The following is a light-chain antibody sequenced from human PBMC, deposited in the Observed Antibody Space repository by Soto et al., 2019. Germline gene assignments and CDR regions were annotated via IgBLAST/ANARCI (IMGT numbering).Light chain of an antibody. J-gene: IGLJ2*01. V-gene: IGLV2-8*01. CDR3: MSFAGTSNPL. CDR2: EVT. Sequence: QSALTQPPSASGSPGQSVTISCTGTSSDVGGYNYVSWYQQHPGKAPKVILYEVTKRPSGVPDRFSGSKSGNMASLTVSGLQAEDEADYYCMSFAGTSNPLFGGGTKLTVL. CDR1: SSDVGGYNY.